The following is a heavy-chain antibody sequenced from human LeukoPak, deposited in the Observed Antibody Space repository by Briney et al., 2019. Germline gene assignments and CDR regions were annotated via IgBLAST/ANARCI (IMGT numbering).Heavy chain of an antibody. V-gene: IGHV4-30-4*01. CDR1: GGSISSGDYY. CDR2: IYYSGST. Sequence: PSETLSLTCTVSGGSISSGDYYWRWIRQPPGKGLEWIGYIYYSGSTYYNPSLKSRVTISVDTSKNQFSLKLSSVTAADTAVYYCARDLGYDSSGRIDAFDIWGQGTMVTVSS. J-gene: IGHJ3*02. D-gene: IGHD3-22*01. CDR3: ARDLGYDSSGRIDAFDI.